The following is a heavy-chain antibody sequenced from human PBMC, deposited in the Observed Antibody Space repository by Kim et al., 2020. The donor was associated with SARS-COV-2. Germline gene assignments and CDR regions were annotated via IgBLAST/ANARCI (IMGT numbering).Heavy chain of an antibody. Sequence: SETLSLTCTVSGGSISSSSYYWGWIRQPPGKGLEWIGSIYYSGSTYYNPSLKSRVTISVDTSKNQFSLKLSSVTAADTAVYYCARLVDQHNWFDPWGQGTLVTVSS. V-gene: IGHV4-39*01. CDR2: IYYSGST. J-gene: IGHJ5*02. CDR1: GGSISSSSYY. D-gene: IGHD6-6*01. CDR3: ARLVDQHNWFDP.